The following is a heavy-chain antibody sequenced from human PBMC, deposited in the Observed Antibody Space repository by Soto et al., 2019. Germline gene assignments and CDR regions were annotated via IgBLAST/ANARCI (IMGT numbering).Heavy chain of an antibody. D-gene: IGHD3-22*01. CDR3: ATGVITMIVVVSAPFGY. CDR1: GYTLTELS. J-gene: IGHJ4*02. CDR2: FDPEDGET. Sequence: GASVKHSCKVSGYTLTELSMHWVRQAPGKGLEWMGGFDPEDGETIYAQKFQGRVTMTEDTSTDTAYMELSSLRSEDTAVYYCATGVITMIVVVSAPFGYWGQGTLVTVSS. V-gene: IGHV1-24*01.